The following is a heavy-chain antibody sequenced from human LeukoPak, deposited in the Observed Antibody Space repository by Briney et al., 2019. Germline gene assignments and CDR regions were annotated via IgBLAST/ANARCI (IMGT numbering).Heavy chain of an antibody. CDR2: IIPIFGTA. CDR1: GGTFSSYA. D-gene: IGHD3-22*01. CDR3: ARVPYLGSSGYLLHEYYFDY. J-gene: IGHJ4*02. Sequence: SVKVSCKASGGTFSSYAISWVRQAPGQGLEWMGGIIPIFGTANYAQKFQGRVTITTDESTSTAYMELSSLRSEDTAVYYCARVPYLGSSGYLLHEYYFDYCGQGTLVTVSS. V-gene: IGHV1-69*05.